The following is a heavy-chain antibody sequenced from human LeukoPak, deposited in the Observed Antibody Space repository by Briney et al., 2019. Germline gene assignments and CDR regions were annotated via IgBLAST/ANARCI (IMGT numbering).Heavy chain of an antibody. CDR3: ARIPLGYSGAYYFDY. CDR1: GFTVSSNY. J-gene: IGHJ4*02. D-gene: IGHD5-12*01. CDR2: ISSSGSV. V-gene: IGHV4-4*09. Sequence: GSLRLSCAASGFTVSSNYMSWLRQPPGKGLEWIGYISSSGSVNDNPSLRSRVTISVDTSKNQFFLNLSSVSAADTAVYYCARIPLGYSGAYYFDYWGQGTLVTVSP.